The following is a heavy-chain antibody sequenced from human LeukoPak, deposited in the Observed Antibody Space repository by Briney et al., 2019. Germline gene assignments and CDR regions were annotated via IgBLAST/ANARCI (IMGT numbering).Heavy chain of an antibody. CDR1: GYTFTSYY. CDR2: INPRGGST. Sequence: ASVKVSCKASGYTFTSYYMHWVRQAPGQGLEWMGIINPRGGSTSYAQKFRGRVTMTRDTSTSTVYMELSSLRSEDTAVYYCARDCSSTTCYLHYFDYWGQGTLVTVSS. CDR3: ARDCSSTTCYLHYFDY. V-gene: IGHV1-46*01. J-gene: IGHJ4*02. D-gene: IGHD2-2*01.